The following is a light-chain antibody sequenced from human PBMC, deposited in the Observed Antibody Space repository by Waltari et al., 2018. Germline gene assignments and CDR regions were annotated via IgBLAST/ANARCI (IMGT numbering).Light chain of an antibody. V-gene: IGKV1-16*01. CDR2: GST. Sequence: DIQMTQSPSSLSASVGDSVTITCRASQGIAYYVAWLQQKPGRAPKPLIFGSTTLLSGVPSRFRGSGSGTFFTLTISDLQPDDFATYSCHQYNSFPPTFGGGTKV. CDR3: HQYNSFPPT. J-gene: IGKJ4*01. CDR1: QGIAYY.